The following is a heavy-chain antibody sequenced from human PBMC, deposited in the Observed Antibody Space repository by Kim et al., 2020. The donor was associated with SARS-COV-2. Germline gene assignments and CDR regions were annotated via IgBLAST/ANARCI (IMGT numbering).Heavy chain of an antibody. V-gene: IGHV3-48*02. Sequence: GGSLRLSCAASGFTFSSYSMNWVRQAPGKGLEWVSYISSSSSTIYYADSVKGRFTISRDNAKNSLYLQMNSLRDEDTAVYYCARVDILTGYSMYYYGMDVWGQGTTVTVSS. D-gene: IGHD3-9*01. J-gene: IGHJ6*02. CDR3: ARVDILTGYSMYYYGMDV. CDR2: ISSSSSTI. CDR1: GFTFSSYS.